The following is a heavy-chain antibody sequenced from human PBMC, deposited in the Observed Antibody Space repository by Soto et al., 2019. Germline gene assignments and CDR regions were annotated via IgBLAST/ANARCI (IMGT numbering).Heavy chain of an antibody. Sequence: GTLSLSCSVSGDAVTRYYWSWVRQPPGKGLEWIGYTYNSGSTTYNPSLKTRVTMSVDTSKNQVSLKLSSVTAADTAVYYCATIFLVRGVITHYYFDYWGHGTLVTVS. CDR2: TYNSGST. CDR1: GDAVTRYY. J-gene: IGHJ4*01. V-gene: IGHV4-4*09. D-gene: IGHD3-10*01. CDR3: ATIFLVRGVITHYYFDY.